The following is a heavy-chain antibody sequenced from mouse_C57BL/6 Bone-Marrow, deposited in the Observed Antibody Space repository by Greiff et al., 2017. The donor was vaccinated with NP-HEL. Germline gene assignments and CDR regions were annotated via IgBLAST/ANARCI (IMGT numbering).Heavy chain of an antibody. Sequence: VQLQQSGPGLVQPSQSLSITCTVSGFSLTSYGVHWVRQSPGKGLEWLGVIWSGGSTDYNAAFISRLSISKDNSKSQVFFKMNSLQADDTAIYYCARGDGYSFAYWGQGTLVTVSA. V-gene: IGHV2-2*01. CDR3: ARGDGYSFAY. D-gene: IGHD2-3*01. J-gene: IGHJ3*01. CDR2: IWSGGST. CDR1: GFSLTSYG.